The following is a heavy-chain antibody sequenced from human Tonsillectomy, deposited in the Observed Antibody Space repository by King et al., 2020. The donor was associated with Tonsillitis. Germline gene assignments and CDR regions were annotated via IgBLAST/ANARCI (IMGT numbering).Heavy chain of an antibody. CDR2: MNPNSGDT. CDR1: GYTFTTYD. CDR3: ARGPRLLFFV. D-gene: IGHD2-21*02. V-gene: IGHV1-8*01. J-gene: IGHJ4*02. Sequence: QLVQSGAEVKKPGASLKGSCKASGYTFTTYDINWVRQDTGQGIEWMGWMNPNSGDTGYAQKFQGRVTMTRNTSISTAYMELSSLRSEDTAVYYCARGPRLLFFVWGQGTLAT.